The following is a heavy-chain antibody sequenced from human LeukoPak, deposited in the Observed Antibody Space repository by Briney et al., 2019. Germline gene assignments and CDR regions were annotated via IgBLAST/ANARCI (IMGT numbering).Heavy chain of an antibody. CDR3: AKGQTGAPSFYYFFYLDG. Sequence: GGSLRLSCAASGFTFSGYAMAWVRQAPGKGVEWVSTITDSGDVTYYTDSVKGRFTISRDNSKNTLYLQMHSLTAEDTALYFCAKGQTGAPSFYYFFYLDGWGKGSTVIVSS. J-gene: IGHJ6*03. CDR1: GFTFSGYA. CDR2: ITDSGDVT. V-gene: IGHV3-23*01. D-gene: IGHD2-8*02.